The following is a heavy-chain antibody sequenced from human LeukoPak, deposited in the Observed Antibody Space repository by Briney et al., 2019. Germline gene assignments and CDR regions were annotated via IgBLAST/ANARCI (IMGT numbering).Heavy chain of an antibody. CDR2: ISGSGSTR. D-gene: IGHD3-10*01. J-gene: IGHJ4*02. CDR1: GFTFSSYE. V-gene: IGHV3-48*03. Sequence: GGSLRLSCAASGFTFSSYEMNWVRQAPGKGLEWVSYISGSGSTRYYADSVKGRFTISRDNAKNSLFLQMNSLRAEDTAVYYCAGGDGAGHYWGQGTLVTVSS. CDR3: AGGDGAGHY.